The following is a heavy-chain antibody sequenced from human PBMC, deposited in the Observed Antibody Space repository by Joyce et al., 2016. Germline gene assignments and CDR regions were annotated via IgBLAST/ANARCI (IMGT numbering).Heavy chain of an antibody. CDR2: IWYDGNAK. D-gene: IGHD1-26*01. V-gene: IGHV3-33*01. J-gene: IGHJ4*02. Sequence: QVQLVESGGGVVQPGRSLRLSCAASGFTFNNNGMHWVRQAPGKGLEWVAVIWYDGNAKDYADSVKGRFTISRDTSKNTLYLQMNSLTAEDTAVYFCARAASRGRWATHTYYFDYWGQGTLVTVSS. CDR3: ARAASRGRWATHTYYFDY. CDR1: GFTFNNNG.